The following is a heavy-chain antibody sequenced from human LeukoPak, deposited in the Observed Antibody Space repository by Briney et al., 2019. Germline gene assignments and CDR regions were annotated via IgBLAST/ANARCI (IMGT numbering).Heavy chain of an antibody. V-gene: IGHV3-53*04. Sequence: GGSLRLSCAASGFTVSSNYMSWVRQAPGKGLEWVSVIYSGGSTYYADSVKGRFTISRHNSKNTLYLQMNSLRAEDTAVYYCARDQQLWLYDGPRYYGMDVWGQGTTVTVSS. CDR3: ARDQQLWLYDGPRYYGMDV. CDR2: IYSGGST. J-gene: IGHJ6*02. CDR1: GFTVSSNY. D-gene: IGHD5-18*01.